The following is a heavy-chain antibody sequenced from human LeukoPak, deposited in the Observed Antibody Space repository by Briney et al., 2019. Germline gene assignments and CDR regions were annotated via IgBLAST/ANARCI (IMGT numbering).Heavy chain of an antibody. CDR2: IDSSSSTI. Sequence: GGSLRLSCAVSGFPFTTYNMNWVRQAPGKGLEWVSYIDSSSSTIYYADSVKGRFTVSRDNAKNSLDLQMNSLRSEDTAMYYCVRDRGISFYFDYWGQGTLVTVSS. V-gene: IGHV3-48*01. CDR1: GFPFTTYN. D-gene: IGHD3-16*02. J-gene: IGHJ4*02. CDR3: VRDRGISFYFDY.